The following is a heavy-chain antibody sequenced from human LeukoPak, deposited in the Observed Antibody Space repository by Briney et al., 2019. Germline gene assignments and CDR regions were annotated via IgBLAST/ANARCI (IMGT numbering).Heavy chain of an antibody. V-gene: IGHV3-9*01. CDR1: GYTFDDYA. CDR2: ISWNSGSI. Sequence: GGSLRLPCAASGYTFDDYAMHWVRQAPGKGLEWVSGISWNSGSIGYADSVKGRFTISRDNAKNSLYLQMNSLRAEDTALYYCAKAKVTTGHFDYWGQGTLVTVSS. J-gene: IGHJ4*02. CDR3: AKAKVTTGHFDY. D-gene: IGHD4-17*01.